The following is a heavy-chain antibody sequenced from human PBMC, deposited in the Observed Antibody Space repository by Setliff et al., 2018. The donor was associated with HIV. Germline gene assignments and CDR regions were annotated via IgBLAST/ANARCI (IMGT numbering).Heavy chain of an antibody. CDR2: ISSSGSPI. D-gene: IGHD2-21*02. J-gene: IGHJ4*02. CDR3: ARDSSVGVTAILYFDY. Sequence: LSLTCAVYGGSFSGYYWSWIRQAPGKGLEWISYISSSGSPIYHADSVEGRFTTSRDNAKNSLYLLMDSPGAEDTAVYYCARDSSVGVTAILYFDYWGQGTLVTVSS. V-gene: IGHV3-11*04. CDR1: GGSFSGYY.